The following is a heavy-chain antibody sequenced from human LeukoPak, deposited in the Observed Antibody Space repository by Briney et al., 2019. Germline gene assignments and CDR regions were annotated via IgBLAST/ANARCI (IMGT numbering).Heavy chain of an antibody. V-gene: IGHV1-2*02. D-gene: IGHD2-15*01. J-gene: IGHJ5*02. CDR1: AYTFTGYY. CDR2: INPNSGGT. Sequence: ASVKVSCKAYAYTFTGYYVHWVRQAPGQGLEWMGWINPNSGGTNYAQKFQGRVTMTRDTSISPAYMELSRLRSDDTAVYYCARGYCSGGSCYWFDPWGQGTLVTVSS. CDR3: ARGYCSGGSCYWFDP.